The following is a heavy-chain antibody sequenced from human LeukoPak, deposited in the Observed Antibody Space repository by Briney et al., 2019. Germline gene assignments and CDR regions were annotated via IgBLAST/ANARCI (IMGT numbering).Heavy chain of an antibody. CDR3: AREVAGTPWIDY. V-gene: IGHV4-39*02. J-gene: IGHJ4*02. CDR1: GGSISSNNYN. Sequence: SQTLSLTCTVSGGSISSNNYNWGWIRQPPGKGLEWIGNIYYSGSTYYNPSLKSRVTISVDTSKNQFSLKLSSVTAADTAVYYCAREVAGTPWIDYWGQGTLVTVSS. D-gene: IGHD6-19*01. CDR2: IYYSGST.